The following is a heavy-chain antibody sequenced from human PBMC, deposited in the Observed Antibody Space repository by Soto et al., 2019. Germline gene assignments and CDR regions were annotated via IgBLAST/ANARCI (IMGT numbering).Heavy chain of an antibody. V-gene: IGHV3-23*01. CDR3: AKDGGSSSHYYYYYMDV. CDR1: GFTFSSYA. CDR2: ISGSGGST. D-gene: IGHD6-13*01. J-gene: IGHJ6*03. Sequence: GGSLRLSCAASGFTFSSYAMSWVRQAPGKGLEWVSVISGSGGSTYYADSVKGRFTISRDNSKNTLYLQMNSLRAEDTAVYYCAKDGGSSSHYYYYYMDVWGKGTTVTVSS.